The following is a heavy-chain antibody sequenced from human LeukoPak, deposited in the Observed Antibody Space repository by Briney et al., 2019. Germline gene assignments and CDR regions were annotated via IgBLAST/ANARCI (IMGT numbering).Heavy chain of an antibody. Sequence: SETLSLTCTVSGGSIRGYYCNWLRQPPGEGLEWIGFIYSSGSTAYNPSLKSRVTISLDTSKNQFSLRLNSVTAADTAIYYCATYYDRSGYKLDYWGQGTLVTVSS. V-gene: IGHV4-59*12. J-gene: IGHJ4*02. CDR3: ATYYDRSGYKLDY. D-gene: IGHD3-22*01. CDR1: GGSIRGYY. CDR2: IYSSGST.